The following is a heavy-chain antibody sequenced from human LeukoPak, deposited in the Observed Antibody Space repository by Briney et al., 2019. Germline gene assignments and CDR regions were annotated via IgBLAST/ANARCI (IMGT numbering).Heavy chain of an antibody. D-gene: IGHD6-19*01. CDR1: GDSVSSNSAA. CDR2: TYYRSKWYN. CDR3: ARDRTAGTRGAYYFDY. Sequence: SQTLSLTCAISGDSVSSNSAAWNWIRQSPSRGLEWLGRTYYRSKWYNDYAVSVKSRITINPDTSKNQFSLQLNSVTPEDTAVYYCARDRTAGTRGAYYFDYWGQGTLVTVSS. V-gene: IGHV6-1*01. J-gene: IGHJ4*02.